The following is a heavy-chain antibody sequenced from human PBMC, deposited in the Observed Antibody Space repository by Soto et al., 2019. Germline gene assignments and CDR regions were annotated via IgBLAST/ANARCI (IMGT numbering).Heavy chain of an antibody. CDR3: AKDPQWLGYFDY. D-gene: IGHD6-19*01. V-gene: IGHV3-23*01. CDR2: ISGSGGST. Sequence: GGSLRLSCAASGFTFSSYAMSWVRQAPGKGLEWVSAISGSGGSTYYADSMKGRFTISRDNSKNTLYLQMNSLRAEDTAVYYCAKDPQWLGYFDYWGQGTLVTVSS. J-gene: IGHJ4*02. CDR1: GFTFSSYA.